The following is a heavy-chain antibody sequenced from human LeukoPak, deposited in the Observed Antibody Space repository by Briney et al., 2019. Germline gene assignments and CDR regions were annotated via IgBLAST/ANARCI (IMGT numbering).Heavy chain of an antibody. CDR3: AREYRSSWYEEYWFDP. D-gene: IGHD6-13*01. J-gene: IGHJ5*02. CDR1: GYTFTSYG. V-gene: IGHV1-18*01. CDR2: ISAYNGNT. Sequence: ASVKVSCKASGYTFTSYGISWVRQAPGQGLEWMGWISAYNGNTNYAQKLQGRVTMTTETSTSTAYMELRSLRSDDTAVYYCAREYRSSWYEEYWFDPWGQGTLVTVSS.